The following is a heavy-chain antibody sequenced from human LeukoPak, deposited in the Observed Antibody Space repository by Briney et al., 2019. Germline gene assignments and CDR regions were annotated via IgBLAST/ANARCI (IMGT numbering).Heavy chain of an antibody. CDR2: MNPNSGNT. J-gene: IGHJ5*02. CDR1: GYTFTSYD. V-gene: IGHV1-8*03. D-gene: IGHD3-10*01. Sequence: ASVKVSCKASGYTFTSYDINWVRQATGQGLEWMGWMNPNSGNTGYAQKFQGRVTITRNTSISTAYMELSSLRSEDTAVYYCARGLPPSTIIDYYYGSGSYLWWFDPWGQGTLVTVSS. CDR3: ARGLPPSTIIDYYYGSGSYLWWFDP.